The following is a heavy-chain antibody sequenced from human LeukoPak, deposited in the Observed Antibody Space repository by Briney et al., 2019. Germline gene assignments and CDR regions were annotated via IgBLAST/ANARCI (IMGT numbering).Heavy chain of an antibody. CDR1: GLTLSTAW. D-gene: IGHD5-18*01. CDR2: INHSGST. Sequence: GSLRLSCTASGLTLSTAWMSWVRQAPGKGLEWIGEINHSGSTNYNPSLKSRVTISVDTSKNQFSLKLSSVTAADTAVYYCARGRGVWLHWGQGTLVTVSS. J-gene: IGHJ4*02. V-gene: IGHV4-34*01. CDR3: ARGRGVWLH.